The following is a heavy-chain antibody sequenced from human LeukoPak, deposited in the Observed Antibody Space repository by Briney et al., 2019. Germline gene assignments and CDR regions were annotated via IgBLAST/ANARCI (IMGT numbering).Heavy chain of an antibody. Sequence: ASVKVSCKASGYTFTSYGISWVRQAPGQGLEWMGWISAYNGNTNYAQKLQGRVTMTTDTSTSTAYMELRSLRSDDTAVYYCARDRDTMIVALDAFDIWGQGTMVTVSS. CDR1: GYTFTSYG. D-gene: IGHD3-22*01. J-gene: IGHJ3*02. CDR3: ARDRDTMIVALDAFDI. CDR2: ISAYNGNT. V-gene: IGHV1-18*01.